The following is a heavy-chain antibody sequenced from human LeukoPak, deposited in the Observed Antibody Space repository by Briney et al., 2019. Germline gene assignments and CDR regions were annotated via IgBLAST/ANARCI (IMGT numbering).Heavy chain of an antibody. CDR1: GGSISSYY. J-gene: IGHJ4*02. Sequence: SETLSLTCTVSGGSISSYYWSWIRQPAGKGLEWIGRIYSSGSINYNPSLNIRVTMSVDTSKNQFSLKLSSVTAADTAVYYCARSQSGYNYGYHFDSWGQGTLVTVSS. CDR3: ARSQSGYNYGYHFDS. V-gene: IGHV4-4*07. CDR2: IYSSGSI. D-gene: IGHD5-18*01.